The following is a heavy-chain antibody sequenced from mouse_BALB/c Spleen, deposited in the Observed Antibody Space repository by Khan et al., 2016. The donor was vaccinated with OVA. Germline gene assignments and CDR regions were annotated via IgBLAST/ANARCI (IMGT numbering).Heavy chain of an antibody. Sequence: VQLQESGPGLVAPSQSLSITCTVSGFSLTSYGVHWVRQPPGKGLEWLGVIWAGGSTNYTSALMSRLSISKDNSKSQVFLKRKSLQTEDKAMYYCARLEDIWGQGTTLTVSS. V-gene: IGHV2-9*02. D-gene: IGHD1-3*01. CDR1: GFSLTSYG. CDR2: IWAGGST. CDR3: ARLEDI. J-gene: IGHJ2*01.